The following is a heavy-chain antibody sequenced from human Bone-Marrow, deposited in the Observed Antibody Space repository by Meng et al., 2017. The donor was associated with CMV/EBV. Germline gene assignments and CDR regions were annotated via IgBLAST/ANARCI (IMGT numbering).Heavy chain of an antibody. CDR3: ARGGKIFGVVDIYYYYGMDV. J-gene: IGHJ6*02. Sequence: SETLSLTCAVYGGSFSGYYWSWIRQPPGKGLEWIGEINHSGSTNYNPSLKSRVTISVDTSKNQFSLKLSSVTAADTAVYYCARGGKIFGVVDIYYYYGMDVWGQGTTVTVPS. CDR1: GGSFSGYY. V-gene: IGHV4-34*01. CDR2: INHSGST. D-gene: IGHD3-3*01.